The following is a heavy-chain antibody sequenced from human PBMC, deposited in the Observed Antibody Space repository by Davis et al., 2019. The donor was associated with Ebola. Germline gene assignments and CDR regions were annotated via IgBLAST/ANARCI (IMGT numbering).Heavy chain of an antibody. CDR2: ISGSGGST. D-gene: IGHD6-19*01. J-gene: IGHJ3*02. CDR3: AKDRGGAVAGLNDALDI. Sequence: GGSLRLSCAASGFTFSSYAMSWVRQAPGKGLEWVSTISGSGGSTYYADSVKGRFTISRDNSKNTLYLQMNSLRAEDTVVYYCAKDRGGAVAGLNDALDIWGQGTMVTVSS. V-gene: IGHV3-23*01. CDR1: GFTFSSYA.